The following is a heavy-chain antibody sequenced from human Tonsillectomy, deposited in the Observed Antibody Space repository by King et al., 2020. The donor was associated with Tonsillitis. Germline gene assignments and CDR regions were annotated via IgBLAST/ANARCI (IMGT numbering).Heavy chain of an antibody. CDR2: ISASGTSI. D-gene: IGHD2-15*01. V-gene: IGHV3-11*01. CDR3: AREWEYHDSRGFLSRYLHP. CDR1: GFTFSDYY. J-gene: IGHJ5*02. Sequence: VQLVESGGDLVKPGGSLRLSCAASGFTFSDYYMSWIRQAPGKGLEWISYISASGTSIFYADSVKGRFSISRDNAGNSLHLLMSGLRGDDTAVYYCAREWEYHDSRGFLSRYLHPGGRGPLLTVPS.